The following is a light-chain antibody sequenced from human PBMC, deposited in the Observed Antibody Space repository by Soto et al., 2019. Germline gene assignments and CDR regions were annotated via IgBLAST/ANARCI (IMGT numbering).Light chain of an antibody. J-gene: IGLJ2*01. V-gene: IGLV1-44*01. CDR3: ATWDDSQNGPV. CDR1: SSNIGRNT. CDR2: SNN. Sequence: QSVLTQPPSASGTPGQRVTISCSGSSSNIGRNTVNWYQQVPGTAPKVLIYSNNQRPSGVPDRFSGSKSGTSASLAISGLQSEDEADYYCATWDDSQNGPVFGGGTKLTVL.